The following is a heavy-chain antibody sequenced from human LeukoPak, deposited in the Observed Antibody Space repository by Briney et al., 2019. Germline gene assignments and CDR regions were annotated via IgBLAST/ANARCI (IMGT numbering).Heavy chain of an antibody. CDR1: GYTFTSYY. CDR2: INPRGGRT. V-gene: IGHV1-46*01. Sequence: WASVTVSCKASGYTFTSYYMHWVRQAPGQGLEWMGLINPRGGRTIYAQKFQGRVTITRYMSTSTVYMELSSLSSDDTAVYYCARGPGEGGSSGYYYGKPEDPAEYYFDYWGQGTLVTVSS. D-gene: IGHD3-22*01. J-gene: IGHJ4*02. CDR3: ARGPGEGGSSGYYYGKPEDPAEYYFDY.